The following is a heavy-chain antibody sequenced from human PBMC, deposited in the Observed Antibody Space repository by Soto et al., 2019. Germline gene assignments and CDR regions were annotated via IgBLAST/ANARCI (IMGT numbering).Heavy chain of an antibody. V-gene: IGHV1-2*04. CDR3: ARVNGDAPPRGMDV. D-gene: IGHD2-8*01. CDR1: GYTFIDYY. J-gene: IGHJ6*02. CDR2: INPNTGGT. Sequence: QVQLVQSGTEGKKPGASVNVSCKASGYTFIDYYIHWVRQAPGQGLEWMGRINPNTGGTYYAQNFQAWVTMTRDTSLSTAYMELTRLRSDDTAVYYCARVNGDAPPRGMDVWGQGTTVTVSS.